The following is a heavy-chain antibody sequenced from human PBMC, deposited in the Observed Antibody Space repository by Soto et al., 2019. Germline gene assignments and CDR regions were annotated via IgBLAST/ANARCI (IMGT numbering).Heavy chain of an antibody. D-gene: IGHD5-12*01. J-gene: IGHJ4*02. V-gene: IGHV1-18*01. Sequence: QVQLMQSGAEVKKPGASLKVSCKASGYTFTSYGINWVRQAPGQGLEWMGWISAYNGNSIYAQELQGRVAMTTDSSTSTAYMELRSLRSDDTAVYYCARAEYSGYECNLDYWGQGTLVTVSS. CDR3: ARAEYSGYECNLDY. CDR1: GYTFTSYG. CDR2: ISAYNGNS.